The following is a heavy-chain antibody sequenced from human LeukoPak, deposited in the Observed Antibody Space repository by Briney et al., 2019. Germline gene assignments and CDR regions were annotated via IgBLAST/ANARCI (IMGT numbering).Heavy chain of an antibody. CDR2: ISSGGSST. D-gene: IGHD3-16*01. Sequence: GTSLRLSCTTSGFIFNNYAMHWVRQPPGKGLVWVSRISSGGSSTTYADSVKGRFTITRDNAKNTLYLQMNSLRAEDTAVYYCTREGLTTYYEDYWGQGTLVTVSS. J-gene: IGHJ4*02. V-gene: IGHV3-74*03. CDR1: GFIFNNYA. CDR3: TREGLTTYYEDY.